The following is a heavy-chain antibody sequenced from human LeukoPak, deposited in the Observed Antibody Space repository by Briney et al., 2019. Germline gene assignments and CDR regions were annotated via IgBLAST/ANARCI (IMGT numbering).Heavy chain of an antibody. CDR3: ARTTEAHSWRTRYYDYYMDV. CDR1: GGSISSYY. J-gene: IGHJ6*03. CDR2: IDYSGST. Sequence: SETLSLTCTVSGGSISSYYWSWIRQPPGKGLEWIGYIDYSGSTNYNPSLKSRVTISVDTSKNQFSLKLSSVTAADTAVYYCARTTEAHSWRTRYYDYYMDVWGKGTTVTVSS. D-gene: IGHD6-13*01. V-gene: IGHV4-59*01.